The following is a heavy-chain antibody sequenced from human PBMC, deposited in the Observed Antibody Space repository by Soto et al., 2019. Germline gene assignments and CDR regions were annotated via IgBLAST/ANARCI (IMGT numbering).Heavy chain of an antibody. CDR2: ISSYNGNT. CDR1: GYSLTTYS. V-gene: IGHV1-18*01. J-gene: IGHJ5*02. D-gene: IGHD4-17*01. Sequence: QVQLVQSVAEVKKPGASVTVSCKASGYSLTTYSISWVRQAPGQGLEWMGWISSYNGNTNYAQKFQDRVTMTTDYSTSTAYMELRSLRSDDTAVYYCARTLKTAVTRFDPWGQGTLVTVS. CDR3: ARTLKTAVTRFDP.